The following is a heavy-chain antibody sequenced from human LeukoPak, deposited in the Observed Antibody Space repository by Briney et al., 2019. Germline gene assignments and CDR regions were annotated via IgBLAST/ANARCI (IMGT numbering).Heavy chain of an antibody. V-gene: IGHV4-34*01. CDR2: INHSGST. J-gene: IGHJ4*02. D-gene: IGHD2-15*01. CDR3: ARGPRGYCSGGSCYYPTTRSAPFDY. Sequence: SETLSLTCAVYGGSFSDYYWSWIRQPPGKGLEWIGEINHSGSTNYNPSLKSRVTISVDTSKNQFSLKLSSVTAADTAVYYCARGPRGYCSGGSCYYPTTRSAPFDYWGQGTLVTVSS. CDR1: GGSFSDYY.